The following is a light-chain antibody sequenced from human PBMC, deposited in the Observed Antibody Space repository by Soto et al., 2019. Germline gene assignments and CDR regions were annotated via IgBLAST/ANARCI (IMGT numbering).Light chain of an antibody. Sequence: ETLMTQSPATLSASPGESVTLSCRASQTINFNLAWYQQKPGQAPRVLIYGASSRASGIPDRFSGSGAGTDCTITISRLEHEDVAFYYCQQDHNWPPLTFGGGTRVEIK. V-gene: IGKV3D-15*01. CDR3: QQDHNWPPLT. CDR2: GAS. J-gene: IGKJ4*01. CDR1: QTINFN.